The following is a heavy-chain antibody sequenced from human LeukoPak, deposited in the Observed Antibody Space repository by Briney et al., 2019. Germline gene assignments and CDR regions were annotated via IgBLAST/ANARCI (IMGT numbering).Heavy chain of an antibody. D-gene: IGHD3-9*01. Sequence: SETLSLTCAVYGGSITGYYWSWIRQPPGRGLEWVGEIHYTGATSYNPSLKSRATISIDTSKNQVSLKLSSVTAADTAVYYCARGNILSGYCFDFWGQGALVTVSS. CDR2: IHYTGAT. CDR1: GGSITGYY. J-gene: IGHJ4*02. CDR3: ARGNILSGYCFDF. V-gene: IGHV4-34*01.